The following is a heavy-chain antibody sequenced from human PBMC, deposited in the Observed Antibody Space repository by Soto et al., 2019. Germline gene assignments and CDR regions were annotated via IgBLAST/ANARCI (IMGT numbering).Heavy chain of an antibody. CDR1: GGSISSDGYY. Sequence: QVQLQESGPGLVKPSQTLSLTCTVSGGSISSDGYYWSWIRQHPGKGLEWIGYIYSSGNTYYNPSLQEPDHQAVKPLKDQVSRRVGSVAAGATAVDLCGRTGFSSARCFDLWGQGTLVNVSS. CDR3: GRTGFSSARCFDL. CDR2: IYSSGNT. J-gene: IGHJ5*02. V-gene: IGHV4-31*03.